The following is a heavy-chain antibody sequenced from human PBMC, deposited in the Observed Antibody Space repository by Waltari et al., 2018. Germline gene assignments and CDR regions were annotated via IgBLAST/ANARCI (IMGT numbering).Heavy chain of an antibody. Sequence: EVQLVEAGGGLVRPGGSVRLSCVVSGFSFRNYWMYWVRQAPGQGLVWVSRMNIDGTSTTYADSVKGRVTISRDNAKNTLYLQMDDLRAEDTAVYYCARDSEGYSTWGAVDFWGQGTMVTVSP. D-gene: IGHD3-16*01. V-gene: IGHV3-74*01. J-gene: IGHJ3*01. CDR2: MNIDGTST. CDR1: GFSFRNYW. CDR3: ARDSEGYSTWGAVDF.